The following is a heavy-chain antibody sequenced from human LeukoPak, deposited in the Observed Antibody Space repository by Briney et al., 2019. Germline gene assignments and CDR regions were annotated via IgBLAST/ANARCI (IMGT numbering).Heavy chain of an antibody. J-gene: IGHJ4*02. D-gene: IGHD1-26*01. CDR2: IYHSGST. CDR3: ARKGIVGATQPYYFDY. V-gene: IGHV4-4*02. Sequence: SGTLSLTCAVSGGSISSSNWWSWVRQPPGKGLEWIGEIYHSGSTNYNPPLKSRVTISVDKSKNQFSLKLSSVTAADTAVYYCARKGIVGATQPYYFDYWGQGTLVTVSS. CDR1: GGSISSSNW.